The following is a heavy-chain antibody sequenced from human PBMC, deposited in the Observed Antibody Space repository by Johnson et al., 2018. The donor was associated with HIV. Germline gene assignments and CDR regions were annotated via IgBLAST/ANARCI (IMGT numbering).Heavy chain of an antibody. D-gene: IGHD4-17*01. CDR2: ISYDGSNK. CDR3: ARVRPNPTVTTRGAAFDI. CDR1: GFTFSSYA. J-gene: IGHJ3*02. V-gene: IGHV3-30-3*01. Sequence: QVQLVESGGGVVQPGRSLRLSCAASGFTFSSYAMHWVRQAPGKGLEWVAVISYDGSNKYYADSVKGRFTISRDNSNNTLYLQMNSLRAEDTAVYYCARVRPNPTVTTRGAAFDIWGQGTMVTVSS.